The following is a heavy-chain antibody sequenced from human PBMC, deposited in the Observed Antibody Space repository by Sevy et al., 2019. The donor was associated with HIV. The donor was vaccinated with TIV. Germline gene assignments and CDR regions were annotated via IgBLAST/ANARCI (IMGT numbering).Heavy chain of an antibody. D-gene: IGHD2-8*02. Sequence: GGSLRLSCSGSEFSFSSHWMHWVRQVPGKGLLWVALINIDGSSTHYADSVKGRFTISRDNSKNTLYLQMNSLRAEDTAVYDLAREANAVLAYYYDSSMDVWGRGTTVTVSS. CDR3: AREANAVLAYYYDSSMDV. V-gene: IGHV3-74*01. CDR2: INIDGSST. CDR1: EFSFSSHW. J-gene: IGHJ6*02.